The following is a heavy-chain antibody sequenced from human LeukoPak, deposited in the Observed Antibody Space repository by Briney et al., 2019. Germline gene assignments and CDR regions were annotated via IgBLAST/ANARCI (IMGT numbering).Heavy chain of an antibody. CDR3: ARAEYYFGSGSFCRY. D-gene: IGHD3-10*01. CDR2: ISAYNGNT. J-gene: IGHJ4*02. CDR1: GYTFISYG. Sequence: ASVKVSCKASGYTFISYGISWVRQAPGQGLEWMGWISAYNGNTNYAQKLQGRVTLTTDTSTSTAYMELRSLRSDDTAVYYCARAEYYFGSGSFCRYWGQGTLVTVSS. V-gene: IGHV1-18*01.